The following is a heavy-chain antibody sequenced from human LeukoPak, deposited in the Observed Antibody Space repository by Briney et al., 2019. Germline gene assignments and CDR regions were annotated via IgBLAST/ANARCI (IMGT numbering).Heavy chain of an antibody. CDR1: GYTFTSYG. Sequence: SVKVSCKASGYTFTSYGISWVRQAPGQGLEWMGGIIPISGTANYAQKFQGRVTITADESTSTAYMELSSLRSEDTAVYYCARHYYDSSGYYYDGAFDIWGQGTMVTVSS. CDR3: ARHYYDSSGYYYDGAFDI. CDR2: IIPISGTA. D-gene: IGHD3-22*01. J-gene: IGHJ3*02. V-gene: IGHV1-69*13.